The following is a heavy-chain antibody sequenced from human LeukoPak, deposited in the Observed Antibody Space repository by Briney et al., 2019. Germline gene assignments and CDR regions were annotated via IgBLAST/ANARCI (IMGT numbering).Heavy chain of an antibody. CDR2: ISSSGSYT. J-gene: IGHJ4*02. V-gene: IGHV3-11*06. Sequence: GGSLRLSCAASGLSYSDSYMTWIRQAPGKGLGWVSYISSSGSYTNYADSVQGRFSVSRDNAKNSVYLQMNSLRVEDAGFYYCGRWGVNAGLDYWGQGSLVTVSS. CDR1: GLSYSDSY. CDR3: GRWGVNAGLDY. D-gene: IGHD3-10*01.